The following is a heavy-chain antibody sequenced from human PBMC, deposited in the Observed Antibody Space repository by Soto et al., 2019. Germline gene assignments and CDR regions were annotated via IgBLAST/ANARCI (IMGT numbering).Heavy chain of an antibody. CDR3: VKDRYVDY. Sequence: GGSLRLSCSVSGFTFTSYAMHWVRQAPGKGLEYVASISSEGASTYYADSVKGRFIISRDNSKNTLYLQMSSLRAEDTAVYYCVKDRYVDYWGQGILVTVSS. CDR1: GFTFTSYA. CDR2: ISSEGAST. J-gene: IGHJ4*02. V-gene: IGHV3-64D*06.